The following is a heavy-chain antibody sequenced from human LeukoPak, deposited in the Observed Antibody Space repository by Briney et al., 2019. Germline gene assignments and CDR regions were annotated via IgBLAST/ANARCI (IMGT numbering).Heavy chain of an antibody. CDR3: ARDRVAAAPRKSSLVV. CDR2: ISSSSRYI. CDR1: GFTFSNYN. J-gene: IGHJ6*04. Sequence: PGGSLRLSCAASGFTFSNYNMNWVRQAPGKGLEWVSSISSSSRYIYYADSVKGRFTISRDNAKNSLYLQMSGLRAEDTAVYYCARDRVAAAPRKSSLVVWGKGTTVTVSS. D-gene: IGHD6-13*01. V-gene: IGHV3-21*01.